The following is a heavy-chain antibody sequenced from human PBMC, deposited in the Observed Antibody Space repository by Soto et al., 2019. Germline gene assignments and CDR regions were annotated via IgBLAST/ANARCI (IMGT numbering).Heavy chain of an antibody. CDR1: GFTFSSYS. Sequence: GGSLRLSCAASGFTFSSYSMNWVRQAPGKGLEWVSYISSSSSTIYYADSVKGRFTISRDNAKNSLYLQMNSLRDEDTAVYYCARHPVSGSSAYYYGMDVWGQGTTVTVSS. CDR3: ARHPVSGSSAYYYGMDV. D-gene: IGHD1-26*01. CDR2: ISSSSSTI. J-gene: IGHJ6*02. V-gene: IGHV3-48*02.